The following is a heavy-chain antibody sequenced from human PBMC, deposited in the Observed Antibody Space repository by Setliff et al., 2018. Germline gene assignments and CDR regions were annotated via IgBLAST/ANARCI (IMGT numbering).Heavy chain of an antibody. D-gene: IGHD2-15*01. CDR3: ARVRVVVIGNYYYYYGMDV. V-gene: IGHV4-38-2*02. CDR1: GYSISSGHY. J-gene: IGHJ6*02. CDR2: IYYSGST. Sequence: SETLSLTCTVSGYSISSGHYWGWIRQPPGKGLEWIGSIYYSGSTYYNPSLKSRVTMSVDTSKDQFSLKLSSVTAADTAVYYCARVRVVVIGNYYYYYGMDVWGQGTTVTVSS.